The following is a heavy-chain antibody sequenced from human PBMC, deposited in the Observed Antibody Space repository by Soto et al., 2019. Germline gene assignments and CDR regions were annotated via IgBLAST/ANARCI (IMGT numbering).Heavy chain of an antibody. Sequence: QVQLVQSGAEVKKPGSSVKVSCKASGGTFSSYAISWVRQAPGQGLEWMGGIIPIFGTANYAQKFQGRVTITADESTSTADMELSSLRSEDTAVYYCARGASDSSGYSNWFDPWGQGTLVTVSS. J-gene: IGHJ5*02. D-gene: IGHD3-22*01. CDR2: IIPIFGTA. V-gene: IGHV1-69*01. CDR3: ARGASDSSGYSNWFDP. CDR1: GGTFSSYA.